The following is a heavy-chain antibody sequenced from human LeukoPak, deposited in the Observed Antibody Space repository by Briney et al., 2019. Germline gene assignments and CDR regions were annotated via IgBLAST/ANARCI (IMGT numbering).Heavy chain of an antibody. J-gene: IGHJ5*02. CDR2: IYYSGST. V-gene: IGHV4-59*11. CDR1: GVSISSHY. CDR3: VTGLEGQNNSSWFCP. D-gene: IGHD1-20*01. Sequence: SETLSLTCTVSGVSISSHYLSWIRQPPGKGLEWIGYIYYSGSTNYNPSLKSRVTISVDTSKNQFSLKLSSVTAADTTVYYCVTGLEGQNNSSWFCPCGPKAPVTVS.